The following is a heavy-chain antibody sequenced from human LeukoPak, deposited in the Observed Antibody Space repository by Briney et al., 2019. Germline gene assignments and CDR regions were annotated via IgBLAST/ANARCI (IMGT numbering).Heavy chain of an antibody. J-gene: IGHJ4*02. V-gene: IGHV4-34*01. CDR1: GGSFSGYY. CDR2: INHSGST. CDR3: ARHGGLAVAAYFFDY. Sequence: SETLSLTCAVYGGSFSGYYWSWIRQPPGKGLEWIGEINHSGSTNYNPSLKSRVTISLDTSKNQFSLKLSSVTAADTAVYYCARHGGLAVAAYFFDYWGQGTLVTVSS. D-gene: IGHD6-19*01.